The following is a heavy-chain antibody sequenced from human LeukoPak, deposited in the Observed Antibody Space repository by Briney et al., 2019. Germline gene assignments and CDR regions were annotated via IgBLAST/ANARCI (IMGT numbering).Heavy chain of an antibody. V-gene: IGHV4-4*07. CDR2: IYTSGST. Sequence: SETLSLTCTVSGGSISSYYWSWIRQPAGKGLEWIGRIYTSGSTNYNPSLKSRVTMSVDTSKNQFSLKMSSVTAADTAVYYCARVFKVDGQSGYYAFDIWGQGTMVTVSS. CDR1: GGSISSYY. D-gene: IGHD3-22*01. CDR3: ARVFKVDGQSGYYAFDI. J-gene: IGHJ3*02.